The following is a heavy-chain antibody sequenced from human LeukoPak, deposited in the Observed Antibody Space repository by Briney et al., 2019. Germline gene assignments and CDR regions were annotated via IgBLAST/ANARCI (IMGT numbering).Heavy chain of an antibody. Sequence: SVKVSCKASGGTFSSYAISWVRQAPGQGLEWMGGIIPIFGTANYAQKFQGRVTITTDESTTTAYMELSSLRSEDTAVYYCASHVDFWSGYHNWFDPWGQGTLVTVSS. D-gene: IGHD3-3*01. CDR2: IIPIFGTA. J-gene: IGHJ5*02. V-gene: IGHV1-69*05. CDR1: GGTFSSYA. CDR3: ASHVDFWSGYHNWFDP.